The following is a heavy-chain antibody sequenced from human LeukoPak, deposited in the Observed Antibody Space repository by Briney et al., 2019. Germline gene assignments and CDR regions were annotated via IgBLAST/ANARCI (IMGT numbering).Heavy chain of an antibody. J-gene: IGHJ4*02. CDR3: VKEAMYYYDTSGYFEVDY. D-gene: IGHD3-22*01. V-gene: IGHV3-64D*06. CDR1: GFTFSSYT. CDR2: IVSNGGNT. Sequence: GGSLRLSCSASGFTFSSYTMHGVRQAPGKGLEYVSTIVSNGGNTYYADSVKGRFTISRDNSKNTLYLQMSSLRAEDTAVYYCVKEAMYYYDTSGYFEVDYWGQGTLVTVSS.